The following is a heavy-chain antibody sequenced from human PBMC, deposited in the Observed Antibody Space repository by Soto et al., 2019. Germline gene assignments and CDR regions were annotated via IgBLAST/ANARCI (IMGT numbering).Heavy chain of an antibody. CDR1: GGSFSGYY. D-gene: IGHD6-6*01. J-gene: IGHJ5*02. CDR2: INHSGST. Sequence: SETLSLTCAVYGGSFSGYYWSWIRQPPGKGLEWIGEINHSGSTNYNPSLTSRVTISVDTSKNQFSLKLSSVTAADTAVYYCARGGIAARPNWFDPWGQGTLVTVSS. CDR3: ARGGIAARPNWFDP. V-gene: IGHV4-34*01.